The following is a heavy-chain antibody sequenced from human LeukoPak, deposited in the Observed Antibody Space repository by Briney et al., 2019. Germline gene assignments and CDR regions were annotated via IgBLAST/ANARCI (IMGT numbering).Heavy chain of an antibody. J-gene: IGHJ4*02. CDR2: INWSGGKT. CDR3: ARGGEHYESSGYYVDY. D-gene: IGHD3-22*01. Sequence: PGGSLRLSCAASGFTFDKYGMSWVRHVPGKGLEWVSTINWSGGKTGYADSVKGRFTISRDNAKNALYLQMNSVRAEDTAFYYCARGGEHYESSGYYVDYWGQGTLVAVSS. V-gene: IGHV3-20*04. CDR1: GFTFDKYG.